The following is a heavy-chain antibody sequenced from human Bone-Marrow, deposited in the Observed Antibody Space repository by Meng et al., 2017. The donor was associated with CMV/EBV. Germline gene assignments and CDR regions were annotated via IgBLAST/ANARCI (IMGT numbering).Heavy chain of an antibody. Sequence: ASVKVSCKASGYTFTSYAMHWVRQAPGQRLEWMGWSNAGNGNTKYSQEFQGRVTITRDTSASTAYMELSSLRSEDMAVYYCARVEGLPRPRYCSSTSCYTGRYYYYGMDVWGQGTTVTVSS. V-gene: IGHV1-3*02. CDR1: GYTFTSYA. CDR3: ARVEGLPRPRYCSSTSCYTGRYYYYGMDV. J-gene: IGHJ6*02. CDR2: SNAGNGNT. D-gene: IGHD2-2*02.